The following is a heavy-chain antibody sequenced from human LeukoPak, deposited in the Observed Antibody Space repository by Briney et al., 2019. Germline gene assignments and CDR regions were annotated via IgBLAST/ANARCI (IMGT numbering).Heavy chain of an antibody. V-gene: IGHV3-30*02. CDR3: AKAPVTTCRGAFCYPFDY. CDR2: IRYDGSNK. D-gene: IGHD2-15*01. J-gene: IGHJ4*02. CDR1: GFTFSTYA. Sequence: GGSLRLSCTASGFTFSTYAMHWVRQAPGKGLEWVAFIRYDGSNKYYADSVKGRFTISRDNSKNTLYLQMNRLRPEDAAVYYCAKAPVTTCRGAFCYPFDYWGLGTLVTVSS.